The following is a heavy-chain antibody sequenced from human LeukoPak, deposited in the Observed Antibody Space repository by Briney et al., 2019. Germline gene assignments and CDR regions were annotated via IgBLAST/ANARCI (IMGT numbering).Heavy chain of an antibody. J-gene: IGHJ4*02. CDR2: SSPSGGST. D-gene: IGHD3-10*01. V-gene: IGHV1-46*01. CDR3: ARDRGLNVCPSDY. Sequence: ASVKLSCKASGYTFTGDYIHGVRQAPRQGLEWVGVSSPSGGSTRYAQNLQGRLTMTRDTSTSTVDMELSSLRSEDTAVYYCARDRGLNVCPSDYWGQGTLVIVSS. CDR1: GYTFTGDY.